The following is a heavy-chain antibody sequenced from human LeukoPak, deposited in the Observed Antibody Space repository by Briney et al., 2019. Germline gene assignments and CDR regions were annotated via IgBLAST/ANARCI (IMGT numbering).Heavy chain of an antibody. CDR3: ARAGSGSGWYFDY. J-gene: IGHJ4*02. CDR2: ISPYNGNT. Sequence: ASVKVSCKASGYDFTSVGITWVRRAPGQGLEWLGWISPYNGNTRYAQKFQGRVAMTTDTSTTTAYMELRGLRFNDTAVYYCARAGSGSGWYFDYWGQGTLVTVSS. CDR1: GYDFTSVG. D-gene: IGHD6-19*01. V-gene: IGHV1-18*01.